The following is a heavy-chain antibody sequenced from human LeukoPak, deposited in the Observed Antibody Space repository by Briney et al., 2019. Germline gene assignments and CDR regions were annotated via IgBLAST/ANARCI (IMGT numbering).Heavy chain of an antibody. CDR1: GFTFSSYA. CDR2: ISSNGGST. V-gene: IGHV3-64*01. D-gene: IGHD3-22*01. Sequence: GGSLRLSCAASGFTFSSYAMHWVRQAPGKGLEYVSAISSNGGSTYYANSVKGRFTISRDNSKNSLYLQMNSLRAEDTALYYCATWPEGGYYAFDYWGQGTLVTVSS. J-gene: IGHJ4*02. CDR3: ATWPEGGYYAFDY.